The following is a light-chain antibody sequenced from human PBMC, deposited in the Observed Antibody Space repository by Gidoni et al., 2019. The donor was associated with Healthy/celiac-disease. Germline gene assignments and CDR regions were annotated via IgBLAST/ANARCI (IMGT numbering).Light chain of an antibody. V-gene: IGKV3D-15*01. CDR1: QSVSSN. J-gene: IGKJ1*01. CDR3: QQYNNWPPTWT. CDR2: GAS. Sequence: EIVMTQSPATLSVSPGERATLSCRASQSVSSNLAGYQQKPGQAPRLLIYGASTRATGIPARFSGSGSGTEFTLTISSLQSEDFAVYYGQQYNNWPPTWTFGQGTKVEIK.